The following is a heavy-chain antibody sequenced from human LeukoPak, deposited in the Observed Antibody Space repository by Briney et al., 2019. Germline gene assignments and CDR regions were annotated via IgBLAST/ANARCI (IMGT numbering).Heavy chain of an antibody. D-gene: IGHD6-25*01. CDR3: ARDEVAAAGSYFDY. J-gene: IGHJ4*02. V-gene: IGHV1-18*01. CDR1: GYTFTSYD. Sequence: RASVKVSCKASGYTFTSYDINWVRQAPGQGLERMGWTSAYNGNTNYAQKFQGRVTMTTDTSTSTVYMELRSLRSDDTAVYYCARDEVAAAGSYFDYWGQGTLVTVSS. CDR2: TSAYNGNT.